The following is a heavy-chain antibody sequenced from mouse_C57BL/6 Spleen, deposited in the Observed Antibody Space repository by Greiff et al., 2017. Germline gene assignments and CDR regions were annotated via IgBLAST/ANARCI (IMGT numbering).Heavy chain of an antibody. D-gene: IGHD2-2*01. CDR2: HNPSSGYT. CDR3: AGGYPLTLDY. Sequence: QVQLQQSGAELAKPGASVKLSCKASGYTFTSYWMNWVKQRPGQGLEWIGYHNPSSGYTTYNQKFKDKATLTADKSSSTAYMQLSSLTYEDSAVYYCAGGYPLTLDYWGQGTTLTVSS. CDR1: GYTFTSYW. V-gene: IGHV1-7*01. J-gene: IGHJ2*01.